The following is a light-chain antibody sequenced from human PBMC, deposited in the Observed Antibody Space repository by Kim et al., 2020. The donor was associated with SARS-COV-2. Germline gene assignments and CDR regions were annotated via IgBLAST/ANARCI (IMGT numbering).Light chain of an antibody. CDR3: QQYVSYWS. Sequence: DIQMTQSPSILSASVGDRVTITCRASQSITSWLAWYQQKPGKAPKLLIYDASSLEGGVPSRFSGSGSGTEFTLTIHSLQPDYFATYYCQQYVSYWSFGQGTKVDIK. J-gene: IGKJ1*01. CDR2: DAS. V-gene: IGKV1-5*01. CDR1: QSITSW.